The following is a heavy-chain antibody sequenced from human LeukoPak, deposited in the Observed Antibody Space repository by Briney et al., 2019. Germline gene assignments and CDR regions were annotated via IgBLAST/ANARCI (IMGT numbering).Heavy chain of an antibody. D-gene: IGHD4-23*01. J-gene: IGHJ4*02. V-gene: IGHV3-53*01. CDR2: IYSGGST. Sequence: GGSLRLSCAASGFTVSSNYMSWVRQAPGKGLEWVSVIYSGGSTYYADSVKGRFTISRDNSKNTLYLQMNSLGAEDTAMYYCARVVYGGKDWYFDYWGQGTLVTVSS. CDR1: GFTVSSNY. CDR3: ARVVYGGKDWYFDY.